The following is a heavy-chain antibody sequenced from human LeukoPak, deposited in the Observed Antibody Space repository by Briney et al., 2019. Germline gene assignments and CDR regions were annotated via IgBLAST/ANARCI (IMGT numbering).Heavy chain of an antibody. D-gene: IGHD1-26*01. J-gene: IGHJ4*02. CDR2: IYYSGST. CDR3: ASYSGSYYHLDY. CDR1: GGSISSYY. V-gene: IGHV4-59*04. Sequence: PSETLSLTCTVSGGSISSYYWSWIRQPPGKGLEWIGYIYYSGSTYYNPSLKSRVTISADTSKNQFSLKLSSVTAADTAVYYCASYSGSYYHLDYWGQGTLVTVSS.